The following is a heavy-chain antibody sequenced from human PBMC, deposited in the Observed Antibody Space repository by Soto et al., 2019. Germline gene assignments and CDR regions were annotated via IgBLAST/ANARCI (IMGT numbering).Heavy chain of an antibody. CDR1: GGSISSSKW. V-gene: IGHV4-4*02. CDR3: ASKDYADYGWFDP. CDR2: SYHSGRT. Sequence: QVQLQESGPGLVKPSGTLSLTCGVSGGSISSSKWWSWVRQPPGKGLEWIAESYHSGRTNYNSSLKSRVTISVDKSKNQCSLKLSSVTAADTALYYCASKDYADYGWFDPWGQGTLVTVSS. J-gene: IGHJ5*02. D-gene: IGHD4-17*01.